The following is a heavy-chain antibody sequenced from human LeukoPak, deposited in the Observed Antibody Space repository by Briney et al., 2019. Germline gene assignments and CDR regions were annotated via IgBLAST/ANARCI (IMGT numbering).Heavy chain of an antibody. D-gene: IGHD3-3*01. V-gene: IGHV4-30-2*01. J-gene: IGHJ4*02. CDR2: IYHSGST. CDR1: GGSISSGGYS. CDR3: ARGPVWSGYYSPYFDY. Sequence: SETLSLTCAVSGGSISSGGYSWSWIRQPPGKGLEWIVYIYHSGSTYYNPSLKSRVTISVDRSKNQFSLKLSSVTAADTAVYYCARGPVWSGYYSPYFDYWGQGTLVTVSS.